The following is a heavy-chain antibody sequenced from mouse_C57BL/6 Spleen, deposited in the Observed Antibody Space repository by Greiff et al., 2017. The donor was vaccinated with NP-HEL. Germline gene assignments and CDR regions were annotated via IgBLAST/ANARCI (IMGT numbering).Heavy chain of an antibody. CDR1: GYTFTSYW. CDR2: IDPKSGGT. D-gene: IGHD3-3*01. J-gene: IGHJ3*01. V-gene: IGHV1-72*01. CDR3: ARGLAWFAY. Sequence: VQLQQPGAELVKPGASVKLSCKASGYTFTSYWMHWVKQRPGRGLEWIGRIDPKSGGTKYNEKFKSKATLTVDTPSSTAYMQLSSLTAEYSAVYYCARGLAWFAYWGQGTLVTVSA.